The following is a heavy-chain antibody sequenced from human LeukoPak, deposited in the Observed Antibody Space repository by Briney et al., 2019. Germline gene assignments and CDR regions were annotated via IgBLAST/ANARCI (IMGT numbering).Heavy chain of an antibody. D-gene: IGHD2-8*01. CDR1: RFTFSSYE. J-gene: IGHJ3*02. Sequence: TGGSLRLSCAASRFTFSSYEMNWVRQAPGKGLEWVSYISGSGIKHYADSVKGRFTVSRDNAKNSLYLQMNSLRVEDTAVYYCAREDTGVAFDIWGQGTTVTV. CDR2: ISGSGIK. CDR3: AREDTGVAFDI. V-gene: IGHV3-48*03.